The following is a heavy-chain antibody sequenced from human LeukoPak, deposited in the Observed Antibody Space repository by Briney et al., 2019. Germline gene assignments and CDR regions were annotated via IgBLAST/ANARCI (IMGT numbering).Heavy chain of an antibody. CDR2: ISGSGGST. Sequence: GGSLRLSCAASGFTFSSYAMSWVRQALGKGLEWVSAISGSGGSTYYADSVKGRFTISRDNSKNTLYLQMNSLRAEDTAVYYCAKRVRYCSSTSCYNWFDPWGQGTLVTVSS. V-gene: IGHV3-23*01. D-gene: IGHD2-2*01. CDR1: GFTFSSYA. CDR3: AKRVRYCSSTSCYNWFDP. J-gene: IGHJ5*02.